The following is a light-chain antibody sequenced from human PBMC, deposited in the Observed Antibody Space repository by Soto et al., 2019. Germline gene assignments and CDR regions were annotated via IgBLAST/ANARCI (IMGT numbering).Light chain of an antibody. CDR2: AGS. V-gene: IGLV2-23*01. J-gene: IGLJ1*01. CDR1: SSDVGSYSL. CDR3: CSYAGSSTYV. Sequence: QSALTQPASVSGSPGQSITISCTGTSSDVGSYSLVSWYQQHPGKAPKRMIYAGSKRPSGFSNRFSGSKPGKTAYLPVSRLKAEDEADYYCCSYAGSSTYVCGTGTKVTVL.